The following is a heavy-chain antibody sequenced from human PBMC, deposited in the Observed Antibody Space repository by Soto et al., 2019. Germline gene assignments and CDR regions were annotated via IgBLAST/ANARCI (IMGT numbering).Heavy chain of an antibody. CDR2: ISAYNGNT. CDR3: ASDKSSSSRDYYYYYGMDV. CDR1: GYTFTSYG. D-gene: IGHD6-6*01. V-gene: IGHV1-18*01. J-gene: IGHJ6*02. Sequence: QVQLVQSGAEVKKPGASVKVSCKASGYTFTSYGISWVRQAPGQGLEWMGWISAYNGNTNYAQKLQGRVTMTTDTSTSTAYMELRSLRSDDTAVYYCASDKSSSSRDYYYYYGMDVWGQGTTVTVSS.